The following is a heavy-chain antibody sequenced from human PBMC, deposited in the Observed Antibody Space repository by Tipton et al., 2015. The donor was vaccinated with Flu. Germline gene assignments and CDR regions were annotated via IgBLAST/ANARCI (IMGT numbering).Heavy chain of an antibody. CDR2: IYTSGST. J-gene: IGHJ3*02. CDR3: ARGVIYYDSSGPITDAFDN. V-gene: IGHV4-61*02. D-gene: IGHD3-22*01. CDR1: GGSISNGSYY. Sequence: TLSLTCTVSGGSISNGSYYWSWIRQPAGKGLEWIGRIYTSGSTNYNPSLKSRVTISVDTYKNQFSLKLSSVTAADTAVYYCARGVIYYDSSGPITDAFDNSGQGTMVTVSS.